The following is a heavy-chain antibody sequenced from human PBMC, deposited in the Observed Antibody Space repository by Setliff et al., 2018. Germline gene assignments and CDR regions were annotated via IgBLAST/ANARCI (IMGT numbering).Heavy chain of an antibody. Sequence: GASVKVSCKASGYTFTSYGISWVRQAPGQGLEWMGWISAYNGNTNYAQKLQGRVTMTTDTPTSTAYMELRSLRSDDTAVYYCARVFWVDPRGELWFGELSDRGFDYWGQGTLVTVSS. J-gene: IGHJ4*02. CDR2: ISAYNGNT. D-gene: IGHD3-10*01. CDR3: ARVFWVDPRGELWFGELSDRGFDY. V-gene: IGHV1-18*01. CDR1: GYTFTSYG.